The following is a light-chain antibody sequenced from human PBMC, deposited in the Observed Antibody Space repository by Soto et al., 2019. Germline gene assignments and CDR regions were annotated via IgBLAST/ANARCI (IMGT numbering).Light chain of an antibody. Sequence: QSVLTQPPSASGSPGQSVTISCTGTSSDVGGYNYVSWFQQHPGKAPKVITYGVANRPSGVPDRFSGSKSGNTASLTVSGLQAEDEADYYCSSYAGSNNFVFGTGTKVTVL. J-gene: IGLJ1*01. V-gene: IGLV2-8*01. CDR2: GVA. CDR1: SSDVGGYNY. CDR3: SSYAGSNNFV.